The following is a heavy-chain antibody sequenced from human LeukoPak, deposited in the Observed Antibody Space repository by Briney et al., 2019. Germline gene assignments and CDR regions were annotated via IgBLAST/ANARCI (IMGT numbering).Heavy chain of an antibody. J-gene: IGHJ4*02. CDR1: GFTFSSYA. V-gene: IGHV3-23*01. CDR3: AIHSSSWYEGYFDY. CDR2: ISGSGGST. D-gene: IGHD6-13*01. Sequence: PGGSLRLSCAASGFTFSSYAMSWVRQAPGKGLEWVSAISGSGGSTSSADSVRGRFTISRDNSKNTLFLQMNSLRAEDTAVYYCAIHSSSWYEGYFDYWGQGTLVTVSS.